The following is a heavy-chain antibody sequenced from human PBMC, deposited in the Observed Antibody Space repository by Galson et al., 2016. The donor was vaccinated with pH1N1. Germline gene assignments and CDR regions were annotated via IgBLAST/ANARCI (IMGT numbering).Heavy chain of an antibody. Sequence: SVKVSCKASGGTFSSYAVSWVRQAPGQGLEWMGGIVGMFGITNYAQKFQGRVTITAEEITSTAYMELRSLTSDDTGVYYWARGRGYQYGYVDNWGQGTLVTVSS. CDR2: IVGMFGIT. CDR3: ARGRGYQYGYVDN. D-gene: IGHD5-12*01. J-gene: IGHJ4*02. V-gene: IGHV1-69*13. CDR1: GGTFSSYA.